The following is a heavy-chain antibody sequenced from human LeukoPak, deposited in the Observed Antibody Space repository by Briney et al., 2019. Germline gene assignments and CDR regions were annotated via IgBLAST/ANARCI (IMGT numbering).Heavy chain of an antibody. D-gene: IGHD2-15*01. CDR2: INHSGST. CDR3: ARTPHDGSYYDY. V-gene: IGHV4-34*01. CDR1: GGSFSGYY. J-gene: IGHJ4*02. Sequence: PSETLSLTCAVYGGSFSGYYWSWIRQPPGKGLEWIGEINHSGSTNYNPSLKSRVTISVDTSKNQFSLKLSSVTAADTAVYYCARTPHDGSYYDYWGQGTLITVSS.